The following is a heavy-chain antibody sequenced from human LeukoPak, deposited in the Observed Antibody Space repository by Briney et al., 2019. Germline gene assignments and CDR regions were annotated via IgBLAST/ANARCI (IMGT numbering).Heavy chain of an antibody. CDR3: ARHGAYSSSSSAFDI. J-gene: IGHJ3*02. CDR1: GGSTSSSSYY. CDR2: IYYSGST. Sequence: SETLSLTCTVSGGSTSSSSYYWGWIRQPPGKGLEWIGSIYYSGSTYYNPSLKSRVTISVDTSKNQFSLKLSSVTAADTAVYYCARHGAYSSSSSAFDIWGQGTMVTVSS. V-gene: IGHV4-39*01. D-gene: IGHD6-6*01.